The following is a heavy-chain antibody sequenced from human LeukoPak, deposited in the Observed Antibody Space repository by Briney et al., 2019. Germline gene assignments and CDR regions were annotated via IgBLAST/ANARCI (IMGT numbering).Heavy chain of an antibody. CDR3: ARDLSWEYSYAFRGFDI. CDR1: GGSFSGYY. CDR2: INHSGST. V-gene: IGHV4-34*01. J-gene: IGHJ3*02. Sequence: SETLSLTCAVYGGSFSGYYWSWIRQPPGKGLEWIGEINHSGSTNYNPSLKSRVTISVDTSKNQFSLKLSSVTAADTAVYYCARDLSWEYSYAFRGFDIWGQGTMVTVSS. D-gene: IGHD5-18*01.